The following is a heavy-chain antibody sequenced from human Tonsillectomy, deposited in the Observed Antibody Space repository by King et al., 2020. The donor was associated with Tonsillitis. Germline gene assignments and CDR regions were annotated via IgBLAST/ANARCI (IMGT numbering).Heavy chain of an antibody. V-gene: IGHV4-59*08. CDR2: IYYSGTT. J-gene: IGHJ2*01. CDR1: GSISGSY. CDR3: ARLDYYGSGSYWYLDL. D-gene: IGHD3-10*01. Sequence: QLQESGPGLVKPSETLSLTCTVSGSISGSYWSWIRQPPGKGLEWIWYIYYSGTTNYTPSLRSRVTISADTSRNQFSLRLSSVTAADTAVYYCARLDYYGSGSYWYLDLWGRGTLVTVSS.